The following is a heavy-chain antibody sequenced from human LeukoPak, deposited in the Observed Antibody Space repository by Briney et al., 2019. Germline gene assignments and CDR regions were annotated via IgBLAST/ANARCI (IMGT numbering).Heavy chain of an antibody. Sequence: GGSLRLSCAASGFTFSTYSMNWVRQAPGKGLEWVSSITTSSSYIYYADSVKGRFTISGDNSNNILYLQMNSPRAEDTAVYYCAKEGSSRGWSPKYYFDYWGQGTLVTVSS. CDR2: ITTSSSYI. J-gene: IGHJ4*02. V-gene: IGHV3-21*04. D-gene: IGHD6-19*01. CDR1: GFTFSTYS. CDR3: AKEGSSRGWSPKYYFDY.